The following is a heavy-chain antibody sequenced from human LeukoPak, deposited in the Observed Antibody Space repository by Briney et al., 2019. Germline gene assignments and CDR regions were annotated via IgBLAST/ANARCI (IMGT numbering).Heavy chain of an antibody. D-gene: IGHD3-22*01. Sequence: GGSLRLSCAASGFTVSNNYMSWVRQAPGKGLEWVSVIYSGDSTYYADSVKGRFTISRDNSKNTLYLQMNSLRAEDTAVYYRATSSDSSGNDWGQGTLVTVSS. CDR2: IYSGDST. CDR3: ATSSDSSGND. J-gene: IGHJ4*02. V-gene: IGHV3-53*01. CDR1: GFTVSNNY.